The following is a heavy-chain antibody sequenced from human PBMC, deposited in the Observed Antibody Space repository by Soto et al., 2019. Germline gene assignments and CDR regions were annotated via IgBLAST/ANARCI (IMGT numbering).Heavy chain of an antibody. CDR2: IWYDGNTK. D-gene: IGHD6-19*01. CDR3: ARPLVAPVAGPYYYGMDF. J-gene: IGHJ6*02. CDR1: GFTFNSYG. V-gene: IGHV3-33*01. Sequence: QIQLVESGGGVVQPGRSMRLSCTASGFTFNSYGFNWVRQAPGKGLEWVAVIWYDGNTKYYADSVKGRFTISRDNLRSTVYLQMNSLTAEDTAVYYCARPLVAPVAGPYYYGMDFWGQGTTVTVSS.